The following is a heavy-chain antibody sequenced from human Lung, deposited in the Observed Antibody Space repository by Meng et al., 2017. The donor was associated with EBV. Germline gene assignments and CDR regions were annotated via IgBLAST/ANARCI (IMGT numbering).Heavy chain of an antibody. CDR2: INTNTGNP. J-gene: IGHJ4*02. Sequence: HVTMVQSGSELKKPWASGKVSCKASGYNFSNHNINWVRQAPGQGLEWMGWINTNTGNPTYAQGFSGRFVFSLDTSVSTTYLHISDLKAEDTAVYYCASACDHRGAYFDCWGQGTLVTVSS. D-gene: IGHD1-14*01. CDR3: ASACDHRGAYFDC. V-gene: IGHV7-4-1*02. CDR1: GYNFSNHN.